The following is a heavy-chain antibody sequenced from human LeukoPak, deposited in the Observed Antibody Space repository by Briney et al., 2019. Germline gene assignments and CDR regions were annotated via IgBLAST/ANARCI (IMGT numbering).Heavy chain of an antibody. CDR3: ARPGTKGYYYGSGSYPKHAFDI. CDR2: IYYSGST. V-gene: IGHV4-39*01. Sequence: PSGTLSLTCTVSGGSISSSSYYWGWIRQPPGKGLEWIGSIYYSGSTYYNPSLKSRVTISVDTSKNQFSLKLSSVTAADTAVYYCARPGTKGYYYGSGSYPKHAFDIWGQGTMVTVSS. D-gene: IGHD3-10*01. CDR1: GGSISSSSYY. J-gene: IGHJ3*02.